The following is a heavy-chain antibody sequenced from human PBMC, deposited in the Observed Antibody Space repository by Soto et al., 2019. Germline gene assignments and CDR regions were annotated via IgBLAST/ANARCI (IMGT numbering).Heavy chain of an antibody. J-gene: IGHJ5*02. CDR2: IYYSGST. D-gene: IGHD3-10*01. CDR1: GGSISSYY. CDR3: ARAEGYYYGSGSGKWFDP. Sequence: SETLSLTCTVSGGSISSYYWSWIRQPPGKGLEWIGYIYYSGSTNYNPSLKSRVTISVDTSKNQFSLKLSSVTAADTAVYYCARAEGYYYGSGSGKWFDPWGQGTLVTVSS. V-gene: IGHV4-59*01.